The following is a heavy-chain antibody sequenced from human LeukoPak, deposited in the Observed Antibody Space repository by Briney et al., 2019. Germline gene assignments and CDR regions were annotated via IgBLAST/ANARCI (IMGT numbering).Heavy chain of an antibody. V-gene: IGHV4-38-2*02. Sequence: PSETLSLTCAVSGYSISSGYYWGWIRQPPGKGLEWIGSIYHSGSTYYNPSLKTRVTISVDTSKTQFCLKLSSVTAADTAVYYCARDQFYRYMDGWGKGTTVTVSS. CDR1: GYSISSGYY. J-gene: IGHJ6*03. CDR2: IYHSGST. CDR3: ARDQFYRYMDG. D-gene: IGHD3-16*02.